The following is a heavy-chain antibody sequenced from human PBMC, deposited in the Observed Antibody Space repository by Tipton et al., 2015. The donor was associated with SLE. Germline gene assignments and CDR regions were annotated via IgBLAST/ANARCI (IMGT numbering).Heavy chain of an antibody. D-gene: IGHD3-10*02. CDR1: GFTFSSYS. V-gene: IGHV3-21*01. CDR2: ISSSSSYI. Sequence: SLRLSCAASGFTFSSYSMNWVRQAPGKGLEWVSSISSSSSYIYYADSVKGRFTISRDNAKNSLYLQMNSLRAEDTAVYYCARLFEGYYYHMDVWGKGTTVTASS. J-gene: IGHJ6*03. CDR3: ARLFEGYYYHMDV.